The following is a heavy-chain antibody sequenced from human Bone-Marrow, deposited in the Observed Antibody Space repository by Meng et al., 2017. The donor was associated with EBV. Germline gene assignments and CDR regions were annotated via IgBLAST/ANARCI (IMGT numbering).Heavy chain of an antibody. CDR3: AKIDAVDHYYDSSGYYSD. CDR2: INWNGRSI. V-gene: IGHV3-20*04. J-gene: IGHJ4*02. Sequence: DVQLVECGGGVIRPGGFRRLSCVASGFMFTDNGMSWVRQAPGKGLEWVSGINWNGRSIGYADSVKGRFTISRDNSKNTLYLQMNSLRAEDTAVYYCAKIDAVDHYYDSSGYYSDWGQGTLVTVSS. CDR1: GFMFTDNG. D-gene: IGHD3-22*01.